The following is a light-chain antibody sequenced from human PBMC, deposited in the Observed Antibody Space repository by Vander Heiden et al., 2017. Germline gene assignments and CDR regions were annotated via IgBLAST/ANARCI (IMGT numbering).Light chain of an antibody. Sequence: SSVLTQPPSASVAPGQTARITCGGNNIGGKSVHWYQQKPGQAPVLVVYDDSDRPSGIPERFFGSNSRNTATLTISRVEAGDEAEYFCQVWDSSSDHYVFGTGTKVTVL. V-gene: IGLV3-21*02. CDR3: QVWDSSSDHYV. J-gene: IGLJ1*01. CDR2: DDS. CDR1: NIGGKS.